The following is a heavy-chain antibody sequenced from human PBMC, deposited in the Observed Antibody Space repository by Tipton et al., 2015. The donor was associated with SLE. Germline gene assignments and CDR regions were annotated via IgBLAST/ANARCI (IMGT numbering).Heavy chain of an antibody. J-gene: IGHJ3*02. Sequence: QLVQSGGGVVQPGRSLRLSCAASGFTFSSYGMHWVRQAPGKGLEWVAVIWYDGSNKYYADSVKGRFTISRDNSKNTLYLQMNSLRAEDTAMYYCAKDLGRSAARGAFDIWGQGTMVTVSS. D-gene: IGHD6-6*01. V-gene: IGHV3-30*18. CDR3: AKDLGRSAARGAFDI. CDR1: GFTFSSYG. CDR2: IWYDGSNK.